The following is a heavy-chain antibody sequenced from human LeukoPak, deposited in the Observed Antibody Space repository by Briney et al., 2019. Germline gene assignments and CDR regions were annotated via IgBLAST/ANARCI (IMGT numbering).Heavy chain of an antibody. CDR3: ATLPIVGATMPFDY. J-gene: IGHJ4*02. V-gene: IGHV1-18*04. Sequence: ASVKVSCKASEYTFTGHYIHWVRLAPGQGLEWMGWISAYNGNTNYAQKLQGRVTMTTDTSTSTAYMELRSLRSDDTAVYYCATLPIVGATMPFDYWGQGTLVTVSS. CDR2: ISAYNGNT. CDR1: EYTFTGHY. D-gene: IGHD1-26*01.